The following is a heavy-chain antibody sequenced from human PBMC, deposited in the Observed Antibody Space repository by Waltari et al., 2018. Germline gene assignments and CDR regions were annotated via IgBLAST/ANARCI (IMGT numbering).Heavy chain of an antibody. CDR1: GGEVRRHD. CDR3: ARVRRMQGGAFDI. V-gene: IGHV1-69*12. CDR2: IIPIFGTA. Sequence: QVEQVQSRAEEKKPGCSVKVSCKASGGEVRRHDISWVRTAPGHGLEGRGGIIPIFGTANYAQKFQGRVTITADESTSTAYMELSSLRSEATAVYYCARVRRMQGGAFDIWGQGTMVPVSS. J-gene: IGHJ3*02. D-gene: IGHD3-16*01.